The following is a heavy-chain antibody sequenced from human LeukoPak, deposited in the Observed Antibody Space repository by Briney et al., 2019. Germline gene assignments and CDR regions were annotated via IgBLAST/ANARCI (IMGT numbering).Heavy chain of an antibody. D-gene: IGHD3-10*01. CDR3: ARVAIYGSGPHAEYFQH. Sequence: PSETLSLTCTVSGGSISSGSYYWGWIRQPPGKGLEWIGNIYYSGSTYYNPSLKSRVSISVDTSKNQFSLKLSSVTAADTAVYYCARVAIYGSGPHAEYFQHWGQGTLVTVSS. J-gene: IGHJ1*01. CDR1: GGSISSGSYY. CDR2: IYYSGST. V-gene: IGHV4-39*07.